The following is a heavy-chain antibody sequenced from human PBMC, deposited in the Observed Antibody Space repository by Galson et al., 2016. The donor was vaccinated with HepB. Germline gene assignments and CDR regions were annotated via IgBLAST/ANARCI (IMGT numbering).Heavy chain of an antibody. CDR1: GGTFSSYA. D-gene: IGHD1-26*01. CDR3: ARGVSGSYFPFDY. V-gene: IGHV1-69*06. Sequence: SVKVSCKASGGTFSSYAINWVRQAPGQGLEWMGGIIPIFGTANYAQKFQGRVTITADKSTSTAYMELSSLRSEDTAVYYCARGVSGSYFPFDYWGQGTLVTVSS. CDR2: IIPIFGTA. J-gene: IGHJ4*02.